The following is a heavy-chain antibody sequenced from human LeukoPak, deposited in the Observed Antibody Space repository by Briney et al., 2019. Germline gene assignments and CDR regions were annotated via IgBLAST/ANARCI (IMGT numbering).Heavy chain of an antibody. CDR2: INWNGGST. CDR1: GFTFSSYN. CDR3: ARDMHDYGDYVFDY. D-gene: IGHD4-17*01. V-gene: IGHV3-20*04. J-gene: IGHJ4*02. Sequence: GGSLRLSCAASGFTFSSYNMSWVRQAPGKGLEWVSGINWNGGSTGYADSVKGRFTISRDNAKNSLYLQMNSLRAEDTALYYCARDMHDYGDYVFDYWGQGTLVTVSS.